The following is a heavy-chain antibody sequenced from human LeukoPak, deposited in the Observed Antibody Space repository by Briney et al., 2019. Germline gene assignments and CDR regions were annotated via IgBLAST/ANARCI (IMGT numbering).Heavy chain of an antibody. CDR2: VDHTGST. CDR3: ARGRVSSSTWYSTYYYFFYMDF. Sequence: SETLSLTCTVSDDSITTYYWTWIRQPPGKGLEWIGYVDHTGSTKFNPSLNGRVSISRDTSNNFFSLRLRSVTAADTAVYFCARGRVSSSTWYSTYYYFFYMDFWGKGTTVTVSS. D-gene: IGHD4-11*01. CDR1: DDSITTYY. V-gene: IGHV4-59*01. J-gene: IGHJ6*03.